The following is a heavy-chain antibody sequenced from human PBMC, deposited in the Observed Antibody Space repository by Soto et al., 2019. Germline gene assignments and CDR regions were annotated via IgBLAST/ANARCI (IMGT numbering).Heavy chain of an antibody. J-gene: IGHJ5*01. CDR3: AGVTEGYATDINGFDP. V-gene: IGHV4-30-4*01. Sequence: LSLTCTVSGASINSGDYYWSWIRQPPGKGLEWIGYIYYSGSTYYNPSLKSRVTISVDTSNNQFSLKLSSVTAADTYVCYTAGVTEGYATDINGFDPWGQGTLVTVSS. D-gene: IGHD2-15*01. CDR2: IYYSGST. CDR1: GASINSGDYY.